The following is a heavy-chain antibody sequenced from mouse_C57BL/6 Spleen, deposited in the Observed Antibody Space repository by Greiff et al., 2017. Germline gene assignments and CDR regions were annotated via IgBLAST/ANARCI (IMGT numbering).Heavy chain of an antibody. CDR2: INPNNGGT. J-gene: IGHJ4*01. V-gene: IGHV1-26*01. D-gene: IGHD2-10*01. Sequence: VQLQQSGPELVKPGASVKISCTASGYTFTDYYMNWVKQSHGKSLEWIGDINPNNGGTSYNQKFKGKATLTVDKSSSPAYMELRSLTSEDAAVYYCARPSYGNPYAKDYWGQGTSVTVSS. CDR1: GYTFTDYY. CDR3: ARPSYGNPYAKDY.